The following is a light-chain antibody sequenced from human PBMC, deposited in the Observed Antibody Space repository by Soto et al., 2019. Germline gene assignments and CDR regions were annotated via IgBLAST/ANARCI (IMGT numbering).Light chain of an antibody. CDR1: SSDVGSYNL. J-gene: IGLJ2*01. CDR3: CAYAGSSTFVI. Sequence: QSALTQPASVSGSPGQSITISCTGTSSDVGSYNLVSWYQQHPGKVPKLMIYEVTKRPSGVSNRFSGSKSGNTASRTISGLQAEDEADYYCCAYAGSSTFVIFGGGTKLTVL. V-gene: IGLV2-23*02. CDR2: EVT.